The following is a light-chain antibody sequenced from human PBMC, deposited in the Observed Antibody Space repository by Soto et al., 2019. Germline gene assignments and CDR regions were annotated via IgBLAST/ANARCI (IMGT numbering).Light chain of an antibody. CDR1: QSVLYSSNNKNY. CDR2: WAS. J-gene: IGKJ3*01. CDR3: QQYYSTPFT. V-gene: IGKV4-1*01. Sequence: DIVMTQSPDSLAVSLGERATINCKSSQSVLYSSNNKNYLAWYQQKPGQPPKLLIYWASTRESGVPDRFGGSGSGTDFTLTISSLQAEDVAVYYCQQYYSTPFTFGPGAKVDI.